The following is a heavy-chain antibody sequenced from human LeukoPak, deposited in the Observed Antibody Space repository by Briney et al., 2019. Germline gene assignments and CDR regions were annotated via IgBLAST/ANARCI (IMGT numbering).Heavy chain of an antibody. CDR1: GGSFSGYY. D-gene: IGHD2-2*01. V-gene: IGHV4-34*01. J-gene: IGHJ6*03. Sequence: SETLSLTCAVYGGSFSGYYWSWIRQPPEKGLEWIGEINHSGSTYYNPSLKSRVTISVDRSKNQFSLKLSSVTAADTAVYYCAREGYCSSTSCYSPPGRSDYYYYMDVWGKGTTVTVSS. CDR3: AREGYCSSTSCYSPPGRSDYYYYMDV. CDR2: INHSGST.